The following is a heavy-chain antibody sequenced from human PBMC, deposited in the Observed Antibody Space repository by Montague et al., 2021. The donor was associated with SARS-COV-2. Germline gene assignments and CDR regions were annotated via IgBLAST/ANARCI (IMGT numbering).Heavy chain of an antibody. J-gene: IGHJ5*01. CDR3: AKDDSSGYSTSRFDS. Sequence: SLRLSCAASGFTFSSYGMHWVRQAPGKGLEWVAVISYDGSNKYYADSVKGRFTISRDNSKNTLYLQMNSLRAEDTAVYYCAKDDSSGYSTSRFDSWGQGTLVTVSS. CDR2: ISYDGSNK. D-gene: IGHD3-22*01. V-gene: IGHV3-30*18. CDR1: GFTFSSYG.